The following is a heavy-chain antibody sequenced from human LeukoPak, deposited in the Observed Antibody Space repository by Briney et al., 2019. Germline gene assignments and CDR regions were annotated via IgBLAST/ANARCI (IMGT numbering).Heavy chain of an antibody. CDR1: GFPLSTYD. CDR3: VRSFYGDHPY. Sequence: PGGSLRLSCAASGFPLSTYDMHWVRQGPGEGLEWVAAVGTSGHTFYPDSVKGQFTISRENARNSVYLQMNSLRAGDTAVYYCVRSFYGDHPYWGQGTLVTVSS. D-gene: IGHD4-17*01. CDR2: VGTSGHT. V-gene: IGHV3-13*01. J-gene: IGHJ4*02.